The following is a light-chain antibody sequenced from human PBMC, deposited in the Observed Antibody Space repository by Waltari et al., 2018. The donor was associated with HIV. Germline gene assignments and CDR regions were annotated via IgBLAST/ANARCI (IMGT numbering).Light chain of an antibody. J-gene: IGLJ3*02. CDR1: TRGKKG. CDR3: QVWDGSSDQWV. V-gene: IGLV3-21*04. CDR2: DNS. Sequence: SYILTQPPSLSVSPGETARIYCGGNTRGKKGLHCYQKQPGQAPVVVIYDNSDRPSGIPARFSGFNSGKTAALIITGVQAGDEADFYCQVWDGSSDQWVFGGGTKLTVL.